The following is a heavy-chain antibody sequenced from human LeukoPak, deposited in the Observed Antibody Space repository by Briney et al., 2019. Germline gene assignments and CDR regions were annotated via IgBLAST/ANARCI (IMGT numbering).Heavy chain of an antibody. CDR2: ISTDGTKA. J-gene: IGHJ3*02. V-gene: IGHV3-30*18. Sequence: PGRSLRLSCAASGFSFSAYVMHWVRQAPDKGLQWVAVISTDGTKAYYTDSVRGRFTFSRDNSKNTLYLQMNSLRPEDTAVYFCVKDRGTIFEGKNDPFDIWGQGTMVTVSS. CDR1: GFSFSAYV. D-gene: IGHD3-3*01. CDR3: VKDRGTIFEGKNDPFDI.